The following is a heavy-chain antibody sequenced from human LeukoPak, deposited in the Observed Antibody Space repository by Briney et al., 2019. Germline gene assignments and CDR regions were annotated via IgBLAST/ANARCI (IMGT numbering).Heavy chain of an antibody. CDR3: ARDQDHYFDY. Sequence: GGSLRLSCAASGFTLSSNYMSWVRQAPGKGLEWVSLLDSGGGAFYADSMKGRFTISRDNSKNTLYLQMNSLRAEDTAVYYCARDQDHYFDYWGQGTLVTASS. V-gene: IGHV3-53*01. J-gene: IGHJ4*02. CDR2: LDSGGGA. CDR1: GFTLSSNY.